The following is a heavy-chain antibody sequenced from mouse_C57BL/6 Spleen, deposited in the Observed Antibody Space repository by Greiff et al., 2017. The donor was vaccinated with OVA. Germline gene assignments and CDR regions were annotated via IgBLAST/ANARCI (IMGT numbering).Heavy chain of an antibody. V-gene: IGHV1-59*01. CDR2: IDPSDSYT. CDR1: GYTFTSYW. Sequence: VKLQESGAELVRPGTSVKLSCKASGYTFTSYWMHWVKQRPGQGLEWIGVIDPSDSYTNYNQKFKGKATLTVDTSSSTAYMQLSSLTSEDSAVYYCARIEDGSSYWFAYWGQGTLVTVSA. J-gene: IGHJ3*01. CDR3: ARIEDGSSYWFAY. D-gene: IGHD1-1*01.